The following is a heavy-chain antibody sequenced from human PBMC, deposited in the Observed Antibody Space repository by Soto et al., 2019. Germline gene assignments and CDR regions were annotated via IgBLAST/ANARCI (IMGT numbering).Heavy chain of an antibody. CDR1: GGSLSSYS. Sequence: PSDTLSLTCTVSGGSLSSYSWSWIRQPPGKGLEWIGYIYYSGSTNYNPSLKSRVTISVDTSKNQFSLKLSSVTAADTAVYYCARRGEDIVVVPADLDAFDIWGQGTMVTVSS. CDR3: ARRGEDIVVVPADLDAFDI. CDR2: IYYSGST. J-gene: IGHJ3*02. D-gene: IGHD2-2*01. V-gene: IGHV4-59*08.